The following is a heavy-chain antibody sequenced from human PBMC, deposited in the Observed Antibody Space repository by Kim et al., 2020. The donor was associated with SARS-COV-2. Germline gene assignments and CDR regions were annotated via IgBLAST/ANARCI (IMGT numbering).Heavy chain of an antibody. Sequence: GESLKISCKGSGYSFTSYWIGWVRQMPGKGLEWMGIIYPGDSDTRYSPSFQGQVTISADKSISTAYLQWSSLKASDTAMYYCARHVGPRYNWNDAPYYYYYGMDVWGQGTTVTVSS. V-gene: IGHV5-51*01. CDR3: ARHVGPRYNWNDAPYYYYYGMDV. CDR2: IYPGDSDT. CDR1: GYSFTSYW. D-gene: IGHD1-1*01. J-gene: IGHJ6*02.